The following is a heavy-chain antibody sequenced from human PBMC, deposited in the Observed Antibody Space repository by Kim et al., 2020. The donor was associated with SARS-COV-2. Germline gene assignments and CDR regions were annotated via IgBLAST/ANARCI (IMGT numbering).Heavy chain of an antibody. Sequence: SVKVSCKASGGTFSSYAISWVRQAPGQGLEWMGGIIPIFGTANYAQKFQGRVTITADESTSTAYMELSSLRSEDTAVYYCAETMVRGVISYYYYGMDVWGQGTTVTVPS. CDR3: AETMVRGVISYYYYGMDV. CDR1: GGTFSSYA. V-gene: IGHV1-69*13. CDR2: IIPIFGTA. J-gene: IGHJ6*02. D-gene: IGHD3-10*01.